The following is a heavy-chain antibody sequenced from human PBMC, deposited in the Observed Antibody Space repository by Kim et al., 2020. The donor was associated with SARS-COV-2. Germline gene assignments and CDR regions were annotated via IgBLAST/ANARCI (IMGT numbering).Heavy chain of an antibody. V-gene: IGHV1-3*01. CDR1: GYTFTRYA. CDR3: ARDGVAGNSERWLDP. J-gene: IGHJ5*02. D-gene: IGHD6-13*01. Sequence: ASVKVSCKASGYTFTRYATHWVRQAPGQSLEWMGWINAGNCNTRYSQRFQDRVTFTRDTSASTAYMELSSLKSEDTAVYYCARDGVAGNSERWLDPWGQGTLVTVSS. CDR2: INAGNCNT.